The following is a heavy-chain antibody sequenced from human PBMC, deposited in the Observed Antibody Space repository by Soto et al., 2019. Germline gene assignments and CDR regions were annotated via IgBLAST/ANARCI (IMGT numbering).Heavy chain of an antibody. CDR1: GFSLTTSGVG. V-gene: IGHV2-5*02. Sequence: QITLKESGPTLVKPTQTLTLTCTFSGFSLTTSGVGVGWIRQPPGKALEWLALIYWDDDKRYNPSLRSRLTITKDTSKNQVVLTMTNMDPVDTATCYCSHSGPGILDDYWGQGTLVTVSA. J-gene: IGHJ4*02. CDR3: SHSGPGILDDY. D-gene: IGHD3-10*01. CDR2: IYWDDDK.